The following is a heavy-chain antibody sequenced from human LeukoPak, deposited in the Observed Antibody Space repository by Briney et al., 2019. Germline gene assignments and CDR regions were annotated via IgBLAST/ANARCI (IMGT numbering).Heavy chain of an antibody. CDR2: IRYDGSNK. J-gene: IGHJ5*02. V-gene: IGHV3-30*02. CDR3: ARLKVPIWNWFDP. Sequence: PGGSLRLSCAASGFTFSSYGMHWVRQAPGKGLEWVAFIRYDGSNKYYADSVKGRFTISRDNSKSTLYLQMNSLRVEDTAVYYCARLKVPIWNWFDPWGQGTLVTVSS. CDR1: GFTFSSYG. D-gene: IGHD2-21*01.